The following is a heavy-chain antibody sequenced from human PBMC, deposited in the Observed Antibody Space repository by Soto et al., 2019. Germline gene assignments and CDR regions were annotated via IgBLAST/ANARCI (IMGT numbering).Heavy chain of an antibody. Sequence: GASVKVSCKASGYTFTSYGISWVRQAPGQGLEWMGWISAYNGNTNYAQKLQGRVTMTTDTSTSTAYMELRSLRSDDTAVYYCARDRVCSSTSCYMNYYYYGMDVWCQGTTVTVSS. V-gene: IGHV1-18*04. CDR3: ARDRVCSSTSCYMNYYYYGMDV. CDR2: ISAYNGNT. D-gene: IGHD2-2*02. J-gene: IGHJ6*02. CDR1: GYTFTSYG.